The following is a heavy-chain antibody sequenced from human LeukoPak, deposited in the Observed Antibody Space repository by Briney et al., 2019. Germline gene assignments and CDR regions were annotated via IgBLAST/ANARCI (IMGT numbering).Heavy chain of an antibody. CDR3: FLAVAGTDLDY. Sequence: GGSLRLSCAASGFTFSSYGMHWVRQAPGKGLEWVSAISGSGGSTYYADSVKGRFTISRDNSKNTLYLQVNSLRAEDTAVYYCFLAVAGTDLDYWGQGTLVVVSS. D-gene: IGHD6-19*01. J-gene: IGHJ4*02. CDR1: GFTFSSYG. CDR2: ISGSGGST. V-gene: IGHV3-23*01.